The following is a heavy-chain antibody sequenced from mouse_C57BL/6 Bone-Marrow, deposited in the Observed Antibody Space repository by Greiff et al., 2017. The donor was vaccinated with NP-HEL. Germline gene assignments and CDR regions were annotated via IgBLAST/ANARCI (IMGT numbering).Heavy chain of an antibody. D-gene: IGHD1-1*01. CDR1: GFNIKNTY. Sequence: VQLKQSVAELVRPGASVKLSCTASGFNIKNTYMHWVKQRPEQGLEWIGRIDPANGNTKYAPKFQGKATITADTSSNTAYLQLSSLTSEDTAIYYCARWSHYYGSSHYWYFDVWGTGTTVTVSS. CDR3: ARWSHYYGSSHYWYFDV. V-gene: IGHV14-3*01. J-gene: IGHJ1*03. CDR2: IDPANGNT.